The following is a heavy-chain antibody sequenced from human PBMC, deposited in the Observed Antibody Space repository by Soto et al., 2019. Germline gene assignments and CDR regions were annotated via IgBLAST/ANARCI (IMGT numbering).Heavy chain of an antibody. CDR2: IYPGDSVT. V-gene: IGHV5-51*01. Sequence: GESLKISCKGSGYRFSSYWIAWVRQMPGKGLEWMGIIYPGDSVTIYSPSFQGQVTFSADKSTSTAYLQWSSLKASDTAMYYCARQGSNGAYYYYGMDVWGQGTTVTVS. CDR3: ARQGSNGAYYYYGMDV. D-gene: IGHD2-8*01. J-gene: IGHJ6*02. CDR1: GYRFSSYW.